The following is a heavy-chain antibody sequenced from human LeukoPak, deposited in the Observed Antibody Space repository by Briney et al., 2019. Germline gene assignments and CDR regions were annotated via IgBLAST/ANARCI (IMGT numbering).Heavy chain of an antibody. CDR3: ARDRRSTVTAFDI. J-gene: IGHJ3*02. CDR2: VYYSGST. Sequence: SETLSLTCTVSGGYISTYFWSWIRQPPGKGLEWIGYVYYSGSTNYNPSLKSRVTILVDTSKNQFSLKLTSVTAADTAVYYCARDRRSTVTAFDIWGQGTMVTVSS. D-gene: IGHD4-17*01. V-gene: IGHV4-59*01. CDR1: GGYISTYF.